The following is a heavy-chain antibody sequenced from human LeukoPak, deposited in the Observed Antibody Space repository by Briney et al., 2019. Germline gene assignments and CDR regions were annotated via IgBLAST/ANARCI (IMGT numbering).Heavy chain of an antibody. Sequence: SGGSLRLSCAASGFTFSSYAMHWVHQAPGKGLEWVAVISYDGSNKYYADSVKGRFTISRDNSKNTLYLQMNSLRAEDTAVYYCARDRPSGLTDFDYWGQGTLVTVSS. CDR2: ISYDGSNK. CDR3: ARDRPSGLTDFDY. CDR1: GFTFSSYA. V-gene: IGHV3-30*04. D-gene: IGHD3-3*01. J-gene: IGHJ4*02.